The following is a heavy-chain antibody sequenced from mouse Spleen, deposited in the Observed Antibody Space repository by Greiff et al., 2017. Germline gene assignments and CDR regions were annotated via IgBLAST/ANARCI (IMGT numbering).Heavy chain of an antibody. D-gene: IGHD2-1*01. J-gene: IGHJ3*01. Sequence: EVKLVESGGGLVKPGGSLKLSCAASGFTFSDYYMYWVRQTPEKRLEWVATISDGGSYTYYPDSVKGRFTISRDNAKNNLYLQMSSLKSEDTAMYYCARERGNYGLFAYWGQGTLVTVSA. CDR1: GFTFSDYY. CDR2: ISDGGSYT. V-gene: IGHV5-4*02. CDR3: ARERGNYGLFAY.